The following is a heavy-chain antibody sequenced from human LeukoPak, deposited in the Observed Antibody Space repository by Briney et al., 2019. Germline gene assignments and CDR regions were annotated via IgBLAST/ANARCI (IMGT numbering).Heavy chain of an antibody. Sequence: GGSLRLSCAASGFTFSSYAMHWVRQAPGKGLEWVAVISYDGSNKYYADSVKGRFTISRDNSKNTLYLQMNSLRAEDTAVYYCLAGSYYVILWGQGTLVTVSS. J-gene: IGHJ4*02. CDR3: LAGSYYVIL. CDR2: ISYDGSNK. D-gene: IGHD1-26*01. CDR1: GFTFSSYA. V-gene: IGHV3-30*04.